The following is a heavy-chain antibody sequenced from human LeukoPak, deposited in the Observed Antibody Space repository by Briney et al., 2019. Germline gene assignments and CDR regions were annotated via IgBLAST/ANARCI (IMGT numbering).Heavy chain of an antibody. CDR3: SRHLAVAGSYYYYVMDV. J-gene: IGHJ6*02. CDR1: GGSISSYY. V-gene: IGHV4-59*08. Sequence: SGTLSLTCTVSGGSISSYYWSWIRQPPGMGLEWIGYISYSGTTNYNPSLKSRVTISVDTSKNQFSLKLSSVTAADTALYYCSRHLAVAGSYYYYVMDVWGQGTTVTVSS. D-gene: IGHD6-19*01. CDR2: ISYSGTT.